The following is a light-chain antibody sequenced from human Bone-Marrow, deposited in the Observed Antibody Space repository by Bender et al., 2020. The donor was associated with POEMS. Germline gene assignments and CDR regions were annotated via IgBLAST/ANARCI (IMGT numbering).Light chain of an antibody. J-gene: IGLJ3*02. Sequence: QSALTQPASASGSPGQSITISCTGTSSDVGGYNYVSWYQQHPGKAPKLILYHVDNRPSGVSNRFSGSKSGNTASLTISGLQAEDEADYYCSSYTRSTRVFGGRAELTVL. V-gene: IGLV2-14*01. CDR2: HVD. CDR3: SSYTRSTRV. CDR1: SSDVGGYNY.